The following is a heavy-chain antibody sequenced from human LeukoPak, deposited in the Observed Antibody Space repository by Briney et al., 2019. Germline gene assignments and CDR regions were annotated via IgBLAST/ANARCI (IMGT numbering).Heavy chain of an antibody. D-gene: IGHD6-6*01. Sequence: SETLSLTCTVSGGSISSSSYYWGWIRQPPGKGLEWIGSIYYSGSTYCNPSLKSRVTISVDTSKNQFSLKLSSVTAADTAVYYCARVGSAARRPDYWGQGTLVTVSS. CDR2: IYYSGST. V-gene: IGHV4-39*07. CDR1: GGSISSSSYY. J-gene: IGHJ4*02. CDR3: ARVGSAARRPDY.